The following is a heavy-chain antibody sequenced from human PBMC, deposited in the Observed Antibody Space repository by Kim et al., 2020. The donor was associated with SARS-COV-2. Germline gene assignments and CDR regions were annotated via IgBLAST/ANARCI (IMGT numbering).Heavy chain of an antibody. CDR2: INPSGGST. CDR1: GYTFTSYY. CDR3: ARDFTMTAHPDRYYYYGMDV. D-gene: IGHD3-22*01. J-gene: IGHJ6*02. Sequence: ASVKVSCKASGYTFTSYYMHWVRQAPGQGLEWMGIINPSGGSTSYAQKFQGRVTMTRDTSTSTVYMELSSLRSEDTAVYYCARDFTMTAHPDRYYYYGMDVWGQGTTVTVSS. V-gene: IGHV1-46*01.